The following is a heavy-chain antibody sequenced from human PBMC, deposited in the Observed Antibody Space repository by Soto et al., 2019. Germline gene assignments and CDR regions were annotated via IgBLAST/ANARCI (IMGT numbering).Heavy chain of an antibody. CDR2: FDPEDGET. V-gene: IGHV1-24*01. CDR3: ATFPERRFLEWLSQDDYAFDI. D-gene: IGHD3-3*01. CDR1: GYTLTELS. Sequence: ASVKVSCKVSGYTLTELSMHWVRQAPGKGLEWMGGFDPEDGETIYAQKFQGRVTMTEDTSTDTAYMELSSLRSEDTAVYYCATFPERRFLEWLSQDDYAFDIWGQGTMVTVSS. J-gene: IGHJ3*02.